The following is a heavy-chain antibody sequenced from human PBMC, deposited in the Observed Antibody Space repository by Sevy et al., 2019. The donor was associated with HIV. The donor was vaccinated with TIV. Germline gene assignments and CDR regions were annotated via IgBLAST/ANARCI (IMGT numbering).Heavy chain of an antibody. CDR1: GGPISSYY. Sequence: SETLSLTCSVSGGPISSYYWSWIRQPPGNRLEWIGYIHYSGSTNYNPSLNSRLTISVDTSKNQFSLRLTSVTAADTAVYYCARAPPVRSGDDSLNWFDPWGQGILVTVSS. V-gene: IGHV4-59*01. J-gene: IGHJ5*02. CDR3: ARAPPVRSGDDSLNWFDP. D-gene: IGHD5-12*01. CDR2: IHYSGST.